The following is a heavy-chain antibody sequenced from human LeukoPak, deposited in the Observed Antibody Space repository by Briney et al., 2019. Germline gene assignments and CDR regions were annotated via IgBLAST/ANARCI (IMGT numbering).Heavy chain of an antibody. CDR2: IYYSGST. CDR3: ARYSITYYYGSGSGFDP. V-gene: IGHV4-59*01. CDR1: GGSISSYY. Sequence: SETLSLTCTVSGGSISSYYWSWIRQPPGKGLEWIGYIYYSGSTNYNPSLKSRVTISVDTSKNQFSLKLSSVTAADTAVYYCARYSITYYYGSGSGFDPWGQGTLVTVSS. D-gene: IGHD3-10*01. J-gene: IGHJ5*02.